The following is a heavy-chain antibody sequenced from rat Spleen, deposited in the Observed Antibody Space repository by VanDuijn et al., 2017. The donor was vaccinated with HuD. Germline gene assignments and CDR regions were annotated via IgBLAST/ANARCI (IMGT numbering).Heavy chain of an antibody. Sequence: QVQLMESGPGLVQPSETLSLTCTVSGSSLISNSVHWVRQPPGKGLEWMGVMWSGGSTEYNSGLKSRLSISRDTSKSQVYLKMNSLQTEDTATYYCTRDHGYYSVHYFDYWGQGTLVTVSS. CDR3: TRDHGYYSVHYFDY. J-gene: IGHJ3*01. V-gene: IGHV2-45*01. CDR2: MWSGGST. CDR1: GSSLISNS. D-gene: IGHD1-1*01.